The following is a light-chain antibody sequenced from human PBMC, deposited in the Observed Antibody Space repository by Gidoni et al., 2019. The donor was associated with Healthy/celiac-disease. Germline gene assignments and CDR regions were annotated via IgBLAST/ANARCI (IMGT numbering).Light chain of an antibody. J-gene: IGLJ2*01. CDR3: SSYTSSSTLV. CDR1: SSDVGGYNY. Sequence: QSALTQPASVSGSPGQPITISCTGTSSDVGGYNYVSWYQQHPGKAPKLMIYAVSNRPSGVSNRFSGSKSGNTASLTISGLQAEDEADYYCSSYTSSSTLVFGGGTKLTVL. CDR2: AVS. V-gene: IGLV2-14*01.